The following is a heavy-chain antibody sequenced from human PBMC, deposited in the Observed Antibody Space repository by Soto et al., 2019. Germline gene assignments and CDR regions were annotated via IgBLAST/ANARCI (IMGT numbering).Heavy chain of an antibody. Sequence: SETLSLTCAVSGGSISSGGYSWSWIRQPPGKGLEWIGYIYHSGSTYYNPSLKSRVTISVDRSKNQFSLKLSSVTAADTAVYYCARGYYDSSGYTPSAIDYWGQGTLVTVSS. CDR3: ARGYYDSSGYTPSAIDY. CDR1: GGSISSGGYS. CDR2: IYHSGST. D-gene: IGHD3-22*01. V-gene: IGHV4-30-2*01. J-gene: IGHJ4*02.